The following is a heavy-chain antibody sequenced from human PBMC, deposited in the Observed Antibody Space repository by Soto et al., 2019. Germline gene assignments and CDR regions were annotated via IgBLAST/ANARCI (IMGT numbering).Heavy chain of an antibody. CDR2: IIPIFGTA. CDR3: ARDVSDTAMANDY. D-gene: IGHD5-18*01. Sequence: SVKVSCKASGGTFSSYAISWVRPAPGQGLEWMGGIIPIFGTANYAQKFQGRVTITADESTSTAYMELSSLRSEDTAVYYCARDVSDTAMANDYWGQGTLVTVSS. CDR1: GGTFSSYA. V-gene: IGHV1-69*13. J-gene: IGHJ4*02.